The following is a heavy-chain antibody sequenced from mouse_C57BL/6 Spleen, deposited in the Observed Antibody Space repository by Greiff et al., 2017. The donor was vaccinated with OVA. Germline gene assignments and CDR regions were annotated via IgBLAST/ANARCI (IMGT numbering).Heavy chain of an antibody. CDR2: IDPEPGGT. CDR3: TGYYRYFDV. V-gene: IGHV1-15*01. CDR1: GYTFTDYE. D-gene: IGHD2-2*01. Sequence: VQLQESGAELVRPGASVTLSCKASGYTFTDYEMHWVKQTPVHGLEWIGAIDPEPGGTAYNQKFKGKAILTADKSSSTAYMELRSLTSEDSAVYYCTGYYRYFDVWGTGTTVTVSS. J-gene: IGHJ1*03.